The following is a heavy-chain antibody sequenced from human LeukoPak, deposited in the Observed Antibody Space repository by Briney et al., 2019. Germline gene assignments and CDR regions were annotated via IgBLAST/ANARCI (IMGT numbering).Heavy chain of an antibody. CDR1: GGSISSGGYS. J-gene: IGHJ4*02. D-gene: IGHD3-9*01. V-gene: IGHV4-30-2*01. CDR2: IYHSGST. Sequence: SQTLSLTCAVSGGSISSGGYSWSWIRQPPGKGLEWIGYIYHSGSTYYNPSLKSRVTISVDRSKNQFSLKLSSVPAADTAVYYCARETGVSYFDYWGQGTLVTVSS. CDR3: ARETGVSYFDY.